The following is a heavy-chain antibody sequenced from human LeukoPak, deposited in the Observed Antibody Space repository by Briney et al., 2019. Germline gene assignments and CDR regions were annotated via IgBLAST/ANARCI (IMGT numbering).Heavy chain of an antibody. Sequence: PGGSLGLSCEASGFIFSSNPMAWVRQAPGKGLEWVSIMTSSGTTYYADSVKGRFTISRDNSKNTLYLQMNSLRAEDTAVYLCARDAYTSNYPDWGQGTLVTVSS. J-gene: IGHJ1*01. D-gene: IGHD4-11*01. CDR2: MTSSGTT. CDR1: GFIFSSNP. CDR3: ARDAYTSNYPD. V-gene: IGHV3-23*01.